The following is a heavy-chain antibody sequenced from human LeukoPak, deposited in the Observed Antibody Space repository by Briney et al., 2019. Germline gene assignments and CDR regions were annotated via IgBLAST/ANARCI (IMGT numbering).Heavy chain of an antibody. J-gene: IGHJ4*02. CDR2: MSPNSGNT. D-gene: IGHD7-27*01. Sequence: ASVKVSCKASGYTFTTYDINWVRQATGQGLEWTGWMSPNSGNTGYAQKFQGRVTMTRSTSTRTAYMELSSLRSEDTAVYYCTRGPPNWGFDFWGQGTLVTVSS. V-gene: IGHV1-8*01. CDR3: TRGPPNWGFDF. CDR1: GYTFTTYD.